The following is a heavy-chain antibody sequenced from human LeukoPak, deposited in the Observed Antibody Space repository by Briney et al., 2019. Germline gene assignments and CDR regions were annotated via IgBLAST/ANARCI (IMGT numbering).Heavy chain of an antibody. J-gene: IGHJ3*02. V-gene: IGHV3-23*01. Sequence: GGSLRLSCAVSGFTFSSYGLNYGMSWVRQAPGKGLEWVSHISGSSGSTYYADTVKGRFTVSRDTFRNTLYLQMNSLRAEDTAVYYCAKESSAHGFDSWGQGTLVTVSS. CDR3: AKESSAHGFDS. CDR2: ISGSSGST. CDR1: GFTFSSYGLNYG.